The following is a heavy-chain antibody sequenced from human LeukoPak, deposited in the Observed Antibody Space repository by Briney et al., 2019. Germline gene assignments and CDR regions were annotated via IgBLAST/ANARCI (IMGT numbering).Heavy chain of an antibody. CDR2: INHSGST. V-gene: IGHV4-34*01. CDR1: GGSINAYY. D-gene: IGHD3-22*01. J-gene: IGHJ3*02. CDR3: ARAGDYYDSSGRSTFDI. Sequence: SETLSLTCIVSGGSINAYYWSWIRQPPGKGLEWIGEINHSGSTNYNPSLKSRVTISVDTSKNQFSLKLSSVTAADTAVYYCARAGDYYDSSGRSTFDIWGQGTMVTVSS.